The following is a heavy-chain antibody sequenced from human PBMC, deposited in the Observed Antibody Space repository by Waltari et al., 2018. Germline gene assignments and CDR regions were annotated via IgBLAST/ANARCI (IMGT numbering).Heavy chain of an antibody. D-gene: IGHD6-19*01. V-gene: IGHV1-69*11. Sequence: QVQLVQSGAEVKKPGSSVKVSCKASGGTFSSYAISWVRQAPGQGLEWMGGSIPSLGTANDAQNFQGRVTITADESTSTAYMELSSLRSEDTAVYYCARDGIAVAGDQRTPFDYWGQGTLVTVSS. J-gene: IGHJ4*02. CDR1: GGTFSSYA. CDR3: ARDGIAVAGDQRTPFDY. CDR2: SIPSLGTA.